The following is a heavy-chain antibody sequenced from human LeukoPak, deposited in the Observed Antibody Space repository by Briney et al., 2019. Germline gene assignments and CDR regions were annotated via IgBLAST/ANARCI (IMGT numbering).Heavy chain of an antibody. CDR1: GYSLSNYY. CDR2: INPSGGST. V-gene: IGHV1-46*01. D-gene: IGHD5-12*01. Sequence: GASVKLSCKAFGYSLSNYYVNSVRQAPRQGLEWMGEINPSGGSTSYAQKFQGRITVTRDTYTNTVYMDLSSLRSEDTATYYCARGAPTTRIGAGRFDYWGQGSLLTVAS. J-gene: IGHJ4*02. CDR3: ARGAPTTRIGAGRFDY.